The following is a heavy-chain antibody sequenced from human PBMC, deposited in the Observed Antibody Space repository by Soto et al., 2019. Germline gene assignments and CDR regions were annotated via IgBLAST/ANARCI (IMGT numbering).Heavy chain of an antibody. J-gene: IGHJ4*02. Sequence: QVNLGQSGAEVKKPGSLVKVSCKTSGATFSDLAFSWVRQAPRQGLEWVGGIIPLFGTPNYAREFQGRVKITADESSSTVYMELGSLTSEDTAVYYCASERVAEMATGGFFDNWGQGTLVTVSS. CDR2: IIPLFGTP. V-gene: IGHV1-69*01. CDR1: GATFSDLA. D-gene: IGHD5-12*01. CDR3: ASERVAEMATGGFFDN.